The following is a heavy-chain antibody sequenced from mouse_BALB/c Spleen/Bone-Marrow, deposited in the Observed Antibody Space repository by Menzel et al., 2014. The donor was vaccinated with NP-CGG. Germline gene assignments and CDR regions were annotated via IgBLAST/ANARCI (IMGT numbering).Heavy chain of an antibody. J-gene: IGHJ4*01. CDR1: GFSLTSYG. Sequence: VKLVESGPGLVAPSQSLSISCTVSGFSLTSYGVHWVRQPPGQGLEWLGAIWAGGSTNYNSALMSRLTISKDNSKSQVFLKMNSLQTDDTAMYYCAREGRGYYGSSGAARDYWGQGTKVTVSS. V-gene: IGHV2-9*02. D-gene: IGHD1-1*01. CDR2: IWAGGST. CDR3: AREGRGYYGSSGAARDY.